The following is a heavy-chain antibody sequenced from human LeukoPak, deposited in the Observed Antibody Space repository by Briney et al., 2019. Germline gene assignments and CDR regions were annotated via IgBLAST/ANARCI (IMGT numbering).Heavy chain of an antibody. V-gene: IGHV3-30*02. CDR2: IQSDESNK. CDR1: GFTFSNYG. D-gene: IGHD6-19*01. J-gene: IGHJ3*01. Sequence: PGGSLRLSCTASGFTFSNYGFHWVRQAPGKGLEWVAFIQSDESNKHYADSVKGRFTISRDNAKNSLYLQMNSLRAEDMALYYWAKDIWGSGWKAFYLCGQGTMVTVSS. CDR3: AKDIWGSGWKAFYL.